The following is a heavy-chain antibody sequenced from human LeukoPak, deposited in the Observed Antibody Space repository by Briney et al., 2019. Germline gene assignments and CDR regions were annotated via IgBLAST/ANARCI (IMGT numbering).Heavy chain of an antibody. Sequence: PGGSLRLSCAASGFTFSSYSMNWVRQAPGKGLEGVSSISSSSSYIYYADSVKGRFTISRDNAKNSLYLQMNSLRAEDTAVYYCAPTAIKALTDYWGQGTLATVSS. CDR2: ISSSSSYI. CDR3: APTAIKALTDY. J-gene: IGHJ4*02. CDR1: GFTFSSYS. V-gene: IGHV3-21*01. D-gene: IGHD4/OR15-4a*01.